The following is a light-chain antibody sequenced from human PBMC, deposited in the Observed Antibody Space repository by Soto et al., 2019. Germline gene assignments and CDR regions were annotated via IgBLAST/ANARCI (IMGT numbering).Light chain of an antibody. Sequence: DIQMTQSPSTLFASVGDRVTITCRASQSISWWLAWYQQTPGKAPKLLIYDASSLSSGVPSRFSGSGSGTEFTLTISSLQADDFGTYYCQHYYNYSVTFGQGTKVEIK. CDR2: DAS. J-gene: IGKJ1*01. V-gene: IGKV1-5*01. CDR3: QHYYNYSVT. CDR1: QSISWW.